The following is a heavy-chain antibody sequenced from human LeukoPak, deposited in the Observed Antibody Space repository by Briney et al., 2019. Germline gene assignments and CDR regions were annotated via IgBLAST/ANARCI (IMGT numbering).Heavy chain of an antibody. CDR1: GGSISSSSYY. CDR2: FYYRGNT. J-gene: IGHJ6*02. CDR3: ARKPNYYGLDV. Sequence: PSETLSLTCTVSGGSISSSSYYWSWIRQPPGKTLEWIGHFYYRGNTDYNPSLNSRVTISVDTSRNQFSLKLNSVTAADTAMYHCARKPNYYGLDVWGQGTTVTVSS. V-gene: IGHV4-61*01.